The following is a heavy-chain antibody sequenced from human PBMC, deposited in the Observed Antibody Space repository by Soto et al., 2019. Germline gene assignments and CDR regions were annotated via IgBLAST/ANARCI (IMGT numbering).Heavy chain of an antibody. CDR1: GGSISSSNYF. CDR3: ARLPSGSYFDY. Sequence: AETLSLTCTVSGGSISSSNYFWGWIRQPPGKGLEWIGSMYYSGSTYYNPSLKSRVTISVDTSKNQFSLKLSSVTAADTAVYYCARLPSGSYFDYWGQGTLVTVSS. V-gene: IGHV4-39*01. D-gene: IGHD1-26*01. J-gene: IGHJ4*02. CDR2: MYYSGST.